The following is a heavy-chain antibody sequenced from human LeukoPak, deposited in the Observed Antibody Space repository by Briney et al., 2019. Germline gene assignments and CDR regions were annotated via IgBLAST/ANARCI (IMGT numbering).Heavy chain of an antibody. CDR1: GLTFSSYA. Sequence: GGSLRLSCAASGLTFSSYAMSWVRQAPGKGLEWVSTISGSSGSTYYADSVKGRFTISRDNAKNSLYLQMNSLRAEDTAVYYCARDGINYDFWSGYSLGDVWGKGTTVTVSS. J-gene: IGHJ6*04. D-gene: IGHD3-3*01. CDR3: ARDGINYDFWSGYSLGDV. V-gene: IGHV3-23*01. CDR2: ISGSSGST.